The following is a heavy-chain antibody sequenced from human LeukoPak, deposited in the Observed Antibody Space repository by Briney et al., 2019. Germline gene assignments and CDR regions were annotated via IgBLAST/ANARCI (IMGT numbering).Heavy chain of an antibody. CDR2: ISSSSSYI. V-gene: IGHV3-21*01. D-gene: IGHD6-13*01. CDR1: GFTFSSYA. CDR3: ARGRVAAAGPYDY. J-gene: IGHJ4*02. Sequence: GGSLRLSCAASGFTFSSYAMSWVRQAPGKGLEWVSSISSSSSYIYYADSVKGRFTISRDNAKNSLYLQMNSLRAEDTAVYYCARGRVAAAGPYDYWGQGTLVTVSS.